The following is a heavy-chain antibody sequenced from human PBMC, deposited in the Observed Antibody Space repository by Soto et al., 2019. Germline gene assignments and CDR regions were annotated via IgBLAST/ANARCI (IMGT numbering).Heavy chain of an antibody. CDR3: ARRERYSGSPGWFDP. D-gene: IGHD1-26*01. CDR2: VYYNENT. Sequence: LSLTCSVSGASINNFAYYWGWIRQPPGKGLEWIGTVYYNENTYYNPSLKSRVAISVDTAKNQFSLNLRSVTAADTAIYFCARRERYSGSPGWFDPWGQGTLVTVSS. CDR1: GASINNFAYY. J-gene: IGHJ5*01. V-gene: IGHV4-39*01.